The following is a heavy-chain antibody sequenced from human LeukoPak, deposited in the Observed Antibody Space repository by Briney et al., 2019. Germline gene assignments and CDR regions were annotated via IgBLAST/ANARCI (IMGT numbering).Heavy chain of an antibody. CDR3: ARIEAASGLYFYI. D-gene: IGHD3-9*01. CDR2: IYTSGST. Sequence: SETLSLTCTVSGGSISSYYWSWIRQPAGKGLEWIGRIYTSGSTNYNPSLKSRVTMSVETSKNQFSLKLSSVTAADTAVYYCARIEAASGLYFYIWGRGTLVTVSS. V-gene: IGHV4-4*07. CDR1: GGSISSYY. J-gene: IGHJ2*01.